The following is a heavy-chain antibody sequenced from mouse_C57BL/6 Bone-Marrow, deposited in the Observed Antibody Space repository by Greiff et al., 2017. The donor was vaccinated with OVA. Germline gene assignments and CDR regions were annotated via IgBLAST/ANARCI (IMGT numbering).Heavy chain of an antibody. CDR3: ARSTTVVDWYFDV. Sequence: EVKVVESGPELVKPGASVKISCKASGYSFTGYYMNWVKQSPEKSLEWIGEINPSTGGTTYNQKFKAKATLTVDKSSSTAYMQLKSLTSEDSAVYYCARSTTVVDWYFDVWGTGTTVTVSS. J-gene: IGHJ1*03. CDR2: INPSTGGT. CDR1: GYSFTGYY. V-gene: IGHV1-42*01. D-gene: IGHD1-1*01.